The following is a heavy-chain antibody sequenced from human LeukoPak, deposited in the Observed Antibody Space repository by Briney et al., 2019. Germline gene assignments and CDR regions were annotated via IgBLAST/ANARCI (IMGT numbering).Heavy chain of an antibody. D-gene: IGHD1-1*01. CDR3: ARDKGTNDWGFDY. V-gene: IGHV1-69*05. J-gene: IGHJ4*02. Sequence: SVKVSCKASGGTFSSYAISWVRQAPGQGLEWMGGIIPIFGTANYAQKFQGRVTITTDESTSTAYMELRSLRSDDTAVYYCARDKGTNDWGFDYWGQGTLVTVSS. CDR1: GGTFSSYA. CDR2: IIPIFGTA.